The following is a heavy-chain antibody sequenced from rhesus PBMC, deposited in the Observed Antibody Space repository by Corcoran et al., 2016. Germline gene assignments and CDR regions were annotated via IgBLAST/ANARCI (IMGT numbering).Heavy chain of an antibody. V-gene: IGHV1S9*01. D-gene: IGHD6-25*01. CDR3: TRERGGIAAPLDV. CDR2: LNPSKGKT. J-gene: IGHJ5-1*01. CDR1: GYTFTSYY. Sequence: QVQLVQSGAEVKKPGASVKLSCKASGYTFTSYYIHWVRQAPGQVLEWMGGLNPSKGKTGNAQKFQGKGTMTRDTSTSTAYMELSSLRSEDTAVYYCTRERGGIAAPLDVWGPGVLVTVSS.